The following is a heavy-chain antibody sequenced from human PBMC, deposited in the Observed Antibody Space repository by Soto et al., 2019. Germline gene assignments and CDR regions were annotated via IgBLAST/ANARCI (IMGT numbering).Heavy chain of an antibody. V-gene: IGHV4-31*03. CDR3: AVSARHAMIVGPGHFDY. J-gene: IGHJ4*02. Sequence: QVQLQESGPGLVKPSQTLSLTCTVSGGSISSGGYYWSWIRQHPGKGLEWIGYIYYSGSTYYNPSRQRRVNISVDTYKHQVPLTLSSVTAADTAVYYCAVSARHAMIVGPGHFDYWGQGTLVTVSS. D-gene: IGHD3-22*01. CDR2: IYYSGST. CDR1: GGSISSGGYY.